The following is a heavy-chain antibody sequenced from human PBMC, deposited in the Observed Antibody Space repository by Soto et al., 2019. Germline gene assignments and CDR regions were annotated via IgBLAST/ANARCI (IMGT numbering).Heavy chain of an antibody. V-gene: IGHV3-23*01. CDR3: AIGEWLPTSYFNF. CDR2: ISGSGGAT. D-gene: IGHD3-3*01. J-gene: IGHJ4*02. Sequence: GGSLRLSCAASGFTFTSFAVSWVRQAPGKGLEWVSAISGSGGATYYADSVKGRFTVSRDNSRNTVYLQVDSLRVEDTAVYHCAIGEWLPTSYFNFWGKGTLVTVSS. CDR1: GFTFTSFA.